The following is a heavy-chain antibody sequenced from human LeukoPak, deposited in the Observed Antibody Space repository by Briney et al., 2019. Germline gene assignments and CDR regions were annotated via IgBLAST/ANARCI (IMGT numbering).Heavy chain of an antibody. Sequence: GASVKVSCKASGYTFTSYGISWVRQAPGQGLEWMGWISAYNGNTNYAQKLQGRVTMTTDTSTSTAYMELRSLRSDDTAVYYCARTPDIPYYYDSSGYYLWAAFDIWGQGTMVTVSS. D-gene: IGHD3-22*01. CDR3: ARTPDIPYYYDSSGYYLWAAFDI. V-gene: IGHV1-18*01. CDR1: GYTFTSYG. J-gene: IGHJ3*02. CDR2: ISAYNGNT.